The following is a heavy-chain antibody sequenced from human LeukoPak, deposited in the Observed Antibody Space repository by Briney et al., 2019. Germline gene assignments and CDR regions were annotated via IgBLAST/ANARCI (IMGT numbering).Heavy chain of an antibody. CDR2: VNPNSGGP. V-gene: IGHV1-2*02. CDR3: AREYDFWSGNSAFNV. D-gene: IGHD3-3*01. CDR1: GYSITSYY. J-gene: IGHJ3*01. Sequence: GASVKVSCKASGYSITSYYIHWVRQAPGQGLEWMGWVNPNSGGPDYAQRFQGRVTMTSDTSISTAYMELSGLRSDDTAVYFCAREYDFWSGNSAFNVWGQGTKVIVSS.